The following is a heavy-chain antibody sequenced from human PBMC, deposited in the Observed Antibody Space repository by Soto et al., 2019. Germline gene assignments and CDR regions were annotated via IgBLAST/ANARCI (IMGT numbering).Heavy chain of an antibody. CDR2: VYHTGDT. J-gene: IGHJ5*02. Sequence: PSETLSLTCGLSGGTVASSHWWSGVRQSPGRGLEWIWNVYHTGDTNFNPSLQSRVTFSVDKSNNQFSLRLTSVTAADTAVYFCAREIVTAGGNNYFDPWGPGTLVTVSS. D-gene: IGHD2-21*02. CDR3: AREIVTAGGNNYFDP. V-gene: IGHV4-4*02. CDR1: GGTVASSHW.